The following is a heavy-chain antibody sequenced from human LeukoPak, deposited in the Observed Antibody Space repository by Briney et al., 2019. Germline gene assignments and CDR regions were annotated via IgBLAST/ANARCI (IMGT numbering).Heavy chain of an antibody. CDR1: GYTLTELS. D-gene: IGHD3-22*01. J-gene: IGHJ4*02. Sequence: ASVKVSCKVSGYTLTELSMHWVRQAPGKGLERMGGFDPEDGETIYAQKFQGRVTMTEDTSTDTAYMELSSLRSEDTAVYYCATDLGYYDSSGYSYWGQGTLVTVSS. CDR3: ATDLGYYDSSGYSY. V-gene: IGHV1-24*01. CDR2: FDPEDGET.